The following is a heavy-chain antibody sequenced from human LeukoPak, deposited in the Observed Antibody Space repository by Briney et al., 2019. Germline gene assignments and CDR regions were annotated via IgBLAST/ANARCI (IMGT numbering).Heavy chain of an antibody. Sequence: SETLSLTCTVSGGSISGNYWSWIRQPPGQGLEWIAYIHSSGYTNYNPSLKSRVTISVDTSNNQFSLKVTSVTAADTAMYYCTKRQGPTSGSYDYFDPWGQGALVTVSS. J-gene: IGHJ5*02. V-gene: IGHV4-4*09. CDR2: IHSSGYT. CDR3: TKRQGPTSGSYDYFDP. CDR1: GGSISGNY. D-gene: IGHD1-26*01.